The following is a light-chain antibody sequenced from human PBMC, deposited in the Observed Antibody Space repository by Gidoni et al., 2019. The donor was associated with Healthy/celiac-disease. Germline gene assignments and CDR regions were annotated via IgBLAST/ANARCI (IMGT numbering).Light chain of an antibody. CDR2: GAS. J-gene: IGKJ1*01. CDR1: QSVSSN. V-gene: IGKV3-15*01. CDR3: QQDNNWWT. Sequence: EIVMPQSPAPLSVSPGDRATLSCSASQSVSSNFAWYQQTPGQATRLLIYGASTRAPGNPARFRGGGSGTEYKLTNSRLQSEECAGYYCQQDNNWWTFGKGPKVESK.